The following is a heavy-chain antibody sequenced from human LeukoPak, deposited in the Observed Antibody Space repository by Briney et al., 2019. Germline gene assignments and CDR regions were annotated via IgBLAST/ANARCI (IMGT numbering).Heavy chain of an antibody. V-gene: IGHV1-18*01. CDR2: ISAYNGNT. J-gene: IGHJ5*02. D-gene: IGHD1-26*01. Sequence: ASVKVSCKASGYTFISYGITWVRQAPGQGLEWMGWISAYNGNTHYAQKLQGRVTMTTDTSTSTAYMELRSLRSDDTAVYYCARDTKRSRARWENLGFDPWGQGTLVTVSS. CDR3: ARDTKRSRARWENLGFDP. CDR1: GYTFISYG.